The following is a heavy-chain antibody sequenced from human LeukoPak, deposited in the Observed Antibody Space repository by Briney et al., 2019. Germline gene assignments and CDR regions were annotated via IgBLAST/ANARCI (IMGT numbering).Heavy chain of an antibody. CDR3: GKGGDRCYGEYHQH. J-gene: IGHJ1*01. D-gene: IGHD4/OR15-4a*01. CDR1: GFTFRDYP. CDR2: ISSAGGTT. V-gene: IGHV3-64D*06. Sequence: GGSLRLSCSASGFTFRDYPIHWVRQAPGEGLQYVSAISSAGGTTYYADSVRGRFTISRDNSKNTLYLQMSSLRAEDTALYYWGKGGDRCYGEYHQHWGQGTLVTVSS.